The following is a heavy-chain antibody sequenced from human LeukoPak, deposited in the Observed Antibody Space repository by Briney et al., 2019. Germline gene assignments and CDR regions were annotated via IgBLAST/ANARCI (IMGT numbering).Heavy chain of an antibody. CDR3: AANSADYNTLGSSYKV. Sequence: SETLSLTCTVSGGSISRGRYDWGWIRQPAGKGLEWIGHIYTSGCTNYNPSLKSRVTTSVDTSKNQFSLKLNSVTAADTAVFYCAANSADYNTLGSSYKVWGQGTLVTVSS. V-gene: IGHV4-61*09. CDR2: IYTSGCT. CDR1: GGSISRGRYD. J-gene: IGHJ4*02. D-gene: IGHD3-10*01.